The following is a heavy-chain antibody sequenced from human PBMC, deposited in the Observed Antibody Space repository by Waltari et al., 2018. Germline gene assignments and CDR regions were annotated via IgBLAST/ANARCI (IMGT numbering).Heavy chain of an antibody. Sequence: EVQLLESGGGLVQPGGSLRLSCAASGFTFRSYAMSWVRPAPGKGLEWVSAISASGTNTYYADSVKGRFTISRDNSRDKLYLQMNRLTAEDTAVYFCATTRDYGDYTSFYFDSWGQGTLVTVSS. CDR2: ISASGTNT. V-gene: IGHV3-23*01. J-gene: IGHJ4*02. CDR1: GFTFRSYA. D-gene: IGHD4-17*01. CDR3: ATTRDYGDYTSFYFDS.